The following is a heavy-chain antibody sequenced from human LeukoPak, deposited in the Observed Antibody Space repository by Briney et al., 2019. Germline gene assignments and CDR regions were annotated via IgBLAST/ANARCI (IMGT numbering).Heavy chain of an antibody. CDR2: INTSGGST. CDR3: ARETSDGSFEY. D-gene: IGHD3-10*01. V-gene: IGHV1-46*01. J-gene: IGHJ4*02. Sequence: ASLKVSCKASGYTFTSYYMHWVRQTPGQRLEWMGIINTSGGSTSYAQKFQGRVTMTRDTSTSTVYMELSSLRSEDTSVYYCARETSDGSFEYWGQGTLGTVSS. CDR1: GYTFTSYY.